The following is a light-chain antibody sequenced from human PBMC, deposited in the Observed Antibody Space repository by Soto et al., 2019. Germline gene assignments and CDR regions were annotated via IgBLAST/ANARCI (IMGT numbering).Light chain of an antibody. CDR1: QSVSSN. CDR2: GAS. V-gene: IGKV3-15*01. CDR3: QQYNNWPLT. J-gene: IGKJ5*01. Sequence: EIVMTQSPATLSVSPGERATLSCRASQSVSSNLAWYRQKPGQAPRLLIYGASTRATGIPARFSGSGSGTEFTITIDSLQSEDFAVYYCQQYNNWPLTFGQGTRLEIK.